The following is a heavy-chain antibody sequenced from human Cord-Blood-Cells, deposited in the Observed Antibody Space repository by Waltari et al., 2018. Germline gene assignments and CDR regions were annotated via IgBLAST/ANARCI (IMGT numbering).Heavy chain of an antibody. D-gene: IGHD4-4*01. CDR3: ARDMGLEANYDAFDI. V-gene: IGHV3-53*02. Sequence: EVQLVETGGGLIQPGGSLRLSCAASGFTVSSNYMSWVPQAPGKGLEWVSVIYSGGSTYYADSVKGRFTISRDNSKNTLYLQMNSLRAEDTAVYYCARDMGLEANYDAFDIWGQGTMVTVSS. CDR2: IYSGGST. CDR1: GFTVSSNY. J-gene: IGHJ3*02.